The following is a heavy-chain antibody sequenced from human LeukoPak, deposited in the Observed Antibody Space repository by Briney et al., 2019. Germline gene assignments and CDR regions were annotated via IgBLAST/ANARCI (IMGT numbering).Heavy chain of an antibody. J-gene: IGHJ4*02. CDR2: IRSKAYGGTT. CDR3: AKDDAWLRFGE. D-gene: IGHD3-10*01. CDR1: GFTFGDYA. Sequence: GGSLRLSCTASGFTFGDYAMSWFRQAPGKGLEWVGFIRSKAYGGTTEYAASVKGRFTISRDDSKSIAYLQMNSLRAEDTAVYYCAKDDAWLRFGEWSQGTLVTVSS. V-gene: IGHV3-49*03.